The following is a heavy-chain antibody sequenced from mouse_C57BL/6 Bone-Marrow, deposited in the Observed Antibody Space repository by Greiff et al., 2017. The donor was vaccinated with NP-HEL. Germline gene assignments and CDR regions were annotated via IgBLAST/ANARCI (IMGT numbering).Heavy chain of an antibody. V-gene: IGHV5-9*01. D-gene: IGHD1-1*01. J-gene: IGHJ2*01. CDR2: ISGGGGNT. CDR3: ARHSSASRGGYFDY. CDR1: GFTFSSYT. Sequence: EVQGVESGGGLVKPGGSLKLSCAASGFTFSSYTMSWVRQTPEKRLEWVATISGGGGNTYYPDSVKGRFTISRDNAKNTLYLQMSSLRSEDTALYYCARHSSASRGGYFDYWGQGTTLTVSS.